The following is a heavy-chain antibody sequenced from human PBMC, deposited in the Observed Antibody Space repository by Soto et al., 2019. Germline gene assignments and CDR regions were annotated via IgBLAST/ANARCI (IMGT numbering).Heavy chain of an antibody. D-gene: IGHD3-3*01. Sequence: ASVKVSCKASGYTFTNYDINWVRQATGQGLEWMGWMNPKSGNKGYAQKFQGRVSMTEDTSTDTAYMELSSLRSEDTAVYYCATSVRDYYDFWSGAQYGMDVWGQGTTVTVSS. CDR3: ATSVRDYYDFWSGAQYGMDV. CDR2: MNPKSGNK. V-gene: IGHV1-8*01. CDR1: GYTFTNYD. J-gene: IGHJ6*02.